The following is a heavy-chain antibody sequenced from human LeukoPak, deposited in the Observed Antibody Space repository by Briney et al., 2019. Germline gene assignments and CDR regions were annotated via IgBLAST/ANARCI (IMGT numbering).Heavy chain of an antibody. CDR2: IYPGDSDT. Sequence: GESLKISCKGSGYSFTSYWIGWVRQMPGKGLEWMGIIYPGDSDTRYSPSFQGQITISADKSISTAYLQWSSLKASDTAMYYCARPRRYGVVVPAATYWGQGTLVTVSS. J-gene: IGHJ4*02. CDR1: GYSFTSYW. CDR3: ARPRRYGVVVPAATY. V-gene: IGHV5-51*01. D-gene: IGHD2-2*01.